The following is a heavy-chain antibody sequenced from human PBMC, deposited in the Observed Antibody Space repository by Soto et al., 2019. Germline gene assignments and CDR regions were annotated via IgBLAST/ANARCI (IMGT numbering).Heavy chain of an antibody. V-gene: IGHV3-33*01. D-gene: IGHD2-2*01. CDR1: GFTFSSYG. Sequence: QVQLVESGGGVVQPGRSLRLSCAASGFTFSSYGMHWVRQAPGKGLEWVAVIWYDGSNKYYADSVKGRFTISRDNSKNTVYLQMNSLRSEATAVYYCAREVVVVLPAAYTTDAFDIWGQGTMVTVSS. CDR2: IWYDGSNK. CDR3: AREVVVVLPAAYTTDAFDI. J-gene: IGHJ3*02.